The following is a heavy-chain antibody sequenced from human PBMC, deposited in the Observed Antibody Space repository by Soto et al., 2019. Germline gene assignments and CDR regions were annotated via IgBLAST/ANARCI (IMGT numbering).Heavy chain of an antibody. CDR3: ARDSSIAVAGTSFDY. V-gene: IGHV1-18*01. CDR1: GYTFTSYG. J-gene: IGHJ4*02. CDR2: ISAYNGNT. Sequence: QVQLVQSGAEVKKPGASVKVSCKASGYTFTSYGISWVRQAPGQGLEWMGWISAYNGNTNYAQKLQGRVTMTTDTSTSTAYMELRSLISDDTAVYYCARDSSIAVAGTSFDYWGQGTLVTVSS. D-gene: IGHD6-19*01.